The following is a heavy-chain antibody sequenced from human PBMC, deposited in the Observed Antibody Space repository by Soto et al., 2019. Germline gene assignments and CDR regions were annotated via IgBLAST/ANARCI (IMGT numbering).Heavy chain of an antibody. D-gene: IGHD4-17*01. V-gene: IGHV1-3*01. CDR1: GYTFTSYA. CDR3: ARMTMTTEVPLDY. CDR2: INAGNGNT. J-gene: IGHJ4*02. Sequence: QVQLVQSGAEVKKPGASVKVSCKASGYTFTSYAMHWVRQAPGQRLEWMGWINAGNGNTKYSQQFQGRVTITRDTSASTAYMELSSLRSEDTAVYYCARMTMTTEVPLDYWGQGTLVTVSS.